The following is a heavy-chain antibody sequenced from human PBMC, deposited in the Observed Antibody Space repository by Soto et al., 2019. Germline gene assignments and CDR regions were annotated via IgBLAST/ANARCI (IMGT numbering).Heavy chain of an antibody. V-gene: IGHV4-30-2*01. CDR2: IYHSGST. CDR3: ARVVVGAIDYGMDV. Sequence: TLSLTCAVSGGSISSGGYSWSWIRQPPGKGLEWIGYIYHSGSTYYNPSLKSRVTISVDRSKNQFSLKLSSVTAADTAVYYCARVVVGAIDYGMDVWGQGTTVTVSS. CDR1: GGSISSGGYS. D-gene: IGHD1-26*01. J-gene: IGHJ6*02.